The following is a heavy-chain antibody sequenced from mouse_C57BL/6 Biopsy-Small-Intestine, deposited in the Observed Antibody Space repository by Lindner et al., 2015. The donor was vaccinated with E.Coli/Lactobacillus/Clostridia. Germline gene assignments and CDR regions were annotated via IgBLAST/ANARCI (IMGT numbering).Heavy chain of an antibody. CDR1: GYTFTNFA. D-gene: IGHD3-1*01. CDR3: ARDQGISAPYKQWYFGL. Sequence: VKVSCKTSGYTFTNFAMNWVRQAPGQGLEWVGWIDTNTGNPTYAQGFTGRFVFSLDTSVGTAYLQIRSLKPEDSAVYYCARDQGISAPYKQWYFGLWGRGTLVTVSS. J-gene: IGHJ1*01. V-gene: IGHV9-3*02. CDR2: IDTNTGNP.